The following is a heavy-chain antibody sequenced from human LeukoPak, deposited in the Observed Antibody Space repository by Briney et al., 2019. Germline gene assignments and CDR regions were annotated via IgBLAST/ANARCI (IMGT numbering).Heavy chain of an antibody. D-gene: IGHD6-13*01. CDR2: IKSKVDGGTT. CDR1: GFTFTNAY. V-gene: IGHV3-15*01. CDR3: TTDAGYSSRWYNY. J-gene: IGHJ4*02. Sequence: GSLRLSCAASGFTFTNAYMTWVRQAPGKGLEWVGRIKSKVDGGTTDYGAPVKGRFSISRDDSKNTVYLQMNSLRTEDTAVYYCTTDAGYSSRWYNYWGQGTLVTVAS.